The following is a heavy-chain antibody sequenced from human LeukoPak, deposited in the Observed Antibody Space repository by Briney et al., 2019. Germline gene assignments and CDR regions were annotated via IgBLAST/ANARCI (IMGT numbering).Heavy chain of an antibody. V-gene: IGHV1-24*01. D-gene: IGHD3-9*01. CDR2: FDPEDGET. CDR1: GYTLTGLS. CDR3: ATEPRYFDWPNLYY. Sequence: TSVKVSCKVSGYTLTGLSMHWVRQAPGKGLEWMGGFDPEDGETIYAQKFQGRVTMTEDTSTDTAYMELSSLRSEDTAVYYCATEPRYFDWPNLYYWGQGTLVTVSS. J-gene: IGHJ4*02.